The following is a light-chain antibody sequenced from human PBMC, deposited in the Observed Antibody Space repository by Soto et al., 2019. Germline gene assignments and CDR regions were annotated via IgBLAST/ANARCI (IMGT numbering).Light chain of an antibody. J-gene: IGLJ1*01. CDR1: SSDVGGYNY. CDR3: SSYTSSSTYV. V-gene: IGLV2-14*03. CDR2: DVS. Sequence: QSALTQPASVSGSPGQSITISCTGTSSDVGGYNYVSWYQQHPGKVPKLMIYDVSNRPSGVSNRFSGSKSGNTASLTISWFQAEDEADYYCSSYTSSSTYVFGIGTKVTVL.